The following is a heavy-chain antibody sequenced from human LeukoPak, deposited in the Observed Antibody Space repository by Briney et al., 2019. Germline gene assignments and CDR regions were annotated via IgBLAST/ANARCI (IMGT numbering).Heavy chain of an antibody. CDR2: ISPDGSTT. D-gene: IGHD3-16*01. Sequence: PGGSLRLSCAGSGFTVSSNYMSWVRQAPGKGLMWVSRISPDGSTTLYADSVKGRFTISRDNAKNTLYLQMNSLGAEDTAVYYCARAGYYENYAFDIWGQGTMVTVSS. V-gene: IGHV3-74*03. CDR1: GFTVSSNY. CDR3: ARAGYYENYAFDI. J-gene: IGHJ3*02.